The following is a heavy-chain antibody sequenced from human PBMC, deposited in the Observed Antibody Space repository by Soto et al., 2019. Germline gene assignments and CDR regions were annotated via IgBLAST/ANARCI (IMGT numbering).Heavy chain of an antibody. CDR2: IIPIFGTA. D-gene: IGHD5-18*01. Sequence: RASVKVSCKASGGTFSSYAISWVRQAPGQGLEWMGGIIPIFGTANYAQKFQGRVTITADESTSTAYMELSSLRSEDTAVYYCALGYSYGQSGHDAFDIWGQGTMVTVSS. J-gene: IGHJ3*02. V-gene: IGHV1-69*13. CDR3: ALGYSYGQSGHDAFDI. CDR1: GGTFSSYA.